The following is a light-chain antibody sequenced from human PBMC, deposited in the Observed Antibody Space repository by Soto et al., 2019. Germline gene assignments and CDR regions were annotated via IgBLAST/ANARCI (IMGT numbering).Light chain of an antibody. J-gene: IGLJ1*01. V-gene: IGLV2-14*03. CDR1: SSDIGGFNY. Sequence: QSALTQPASVSGSPGQSITISCNGTSSDIGGFNYVSWYQQHPGKAPTLIIYEVSNRPSGISHRFSGSKSGDTASLTISGLQAEDEADYYCSSYTDSSNYVFGTGTKLTVL. CDR3: SSYTDSSNYV. CDR2: EVS.